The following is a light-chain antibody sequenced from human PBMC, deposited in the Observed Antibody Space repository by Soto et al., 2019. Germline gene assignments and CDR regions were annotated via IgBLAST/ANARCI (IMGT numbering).Light chain of an antibody. Sequence: QSALTQPASVSGSPGQSITITCTGTSSDVGGYNYVSWYLQHPGKAPKLMIYEVSNRPSGVSYRFSGSKSGNTASLIISGLQPDDEADYYCSSYTSSGTVVFGGGTKVTVL. CDR2: EVS. V-gene: IGLV2-14*01. CDR3: SSYTSSGTVV. CDR1: SSDVGGYNY. J-gene: IGLJ2*01.